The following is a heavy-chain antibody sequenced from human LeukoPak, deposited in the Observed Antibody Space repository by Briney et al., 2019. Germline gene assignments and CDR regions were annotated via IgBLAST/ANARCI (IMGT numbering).Heavy chain of an antibody. CDR1: GFTFSSYA. CDR2: ISGSGGST. Sequence: GGSLRLSCAASGFTFSSYAMSWVRQAPGKGLEWVSAISGSGGSTYYADSVKGRFTISRDNPKNTLYLQMNSLRAEDTAVYYCAKDSVVVTATFDYWGQGTLVTVSS. V-gene: IGHV3-23*01. J-gene: IGHJ4*02. CDR3: AKDSVVVTATFDY. D-gene: IGHD2-21*02.